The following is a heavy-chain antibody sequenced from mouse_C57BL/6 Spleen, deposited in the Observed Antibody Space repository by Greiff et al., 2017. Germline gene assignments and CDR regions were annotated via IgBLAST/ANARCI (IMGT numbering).Heavy chain of an antibody. CDR3: ARRGYDGSSYDWDFDV. J-gene: IGHJ1*03. V-gene: IGHV1-80*01. CDR2: IYPGDGDT. CDR1: GYAFSSYW. D-gene: IGHD1-1*01. Sequence: VQGVESGAELVKPGASVKISCKASGYAFSSYWMNWVKQRPGKGLEWIGQIYPGDGDTNYTGKFKGKATLTADKSSSTAYMQLSSLTSEDSAVYFCARRGYDGSSYDWDFDVWGTGTTVTVSS.